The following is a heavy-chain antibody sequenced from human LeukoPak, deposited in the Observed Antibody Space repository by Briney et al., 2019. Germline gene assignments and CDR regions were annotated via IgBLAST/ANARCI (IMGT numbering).Heavy chain of an antibody. D-gene: IGHD2-15*01. J-gene: IGHJ4*02. CDR3: AKDFEGIVVVVAATLTY. Sequence: GGSLRLSCTAPGFTFSSYAIHWIRQAPGKGLEWVALVWHDGSNRYYADSVKGRFTISRDNSKNTVYLQMNSLRAEDTAVNYCAKDFEGIVVVVAATLTYWGQGTLVTVSS. CDR2: VWHDGSNR. CDR1: GFTFSSYA. V-gene: IGHV3-33*06.